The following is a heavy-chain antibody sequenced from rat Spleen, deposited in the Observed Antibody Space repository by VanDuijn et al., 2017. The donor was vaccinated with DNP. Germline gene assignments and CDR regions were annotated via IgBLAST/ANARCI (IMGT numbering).Heavy chain of an antibody. D-gene: IGHD1-11*01. V-gene: IGHV5S13*01. CDR2: ISNTGDNT. CDR1: GFIFNDYG. J-gene: IGHJ2*01. Sequence: EVQLVESGGGLVQPGRSLKLSCAASGFIFNDYGMAWVRQTPKKGLEWVATISNTGDNTYYPDSVKGRFTISRDNAKNTLYLQMNSLRSEDMATYYCARHGRRVFDYWGQGVMVTVSS. CDR3: ARHGRRVFDY.